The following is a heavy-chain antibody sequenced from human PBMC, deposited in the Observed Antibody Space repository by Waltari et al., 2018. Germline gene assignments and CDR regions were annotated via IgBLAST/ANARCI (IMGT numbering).Heavy chain of an antibody. Sequence: QVQLVESGGGVVQPGRSLRLSCAASGFTFSSYGMPWVRQAPGKGLEWVAVIWYDGSNKYYADSVKGRFTISRDNSKNTLYLQMNSLRAEDTAVYYCARDPLGYSSGWFYDYWGQGTLVTVSS. CDR3: ARDPLGYSSGWFYDY. J-gene: IGHJ4*02. V-gene: IGHV3-33*01. CDR1: GFTFSSYG. CDR2: IWYDGSNK. D-gene: IGHD6-19*01.